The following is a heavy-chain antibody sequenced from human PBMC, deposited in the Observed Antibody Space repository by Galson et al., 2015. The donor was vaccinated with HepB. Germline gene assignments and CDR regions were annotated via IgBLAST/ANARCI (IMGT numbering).Heavy chain of an antibody. CDR2: IWYDGSNT. J-gene: IGHJ6*02. CDR3: ARGGAGGYYYGMDV. Sequence: SLRLSCAASGFSFNSYGMNWVRQTPGKGLEWVAVIWYDGSNTYYADSVKGRFTISRDNSKNTLYLQMNSLRAEDTAVYYCARGGAGGYYYGMDVWGQGTTVTVSS. D-gene: IGHD1-26*01. V-gene: IGHV3-33*01. CDR1: GFSFNSYG.